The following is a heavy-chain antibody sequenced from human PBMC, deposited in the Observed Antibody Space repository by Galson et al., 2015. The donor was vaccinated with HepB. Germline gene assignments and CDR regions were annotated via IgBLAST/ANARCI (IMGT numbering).Heavy chain of an antibody. V-gene: IGHV3-9*01. Sequence: SLRLSCAASGFTFDDFAMHWVRQAPGKGLEWVSGISWNSRSIDYADSVKGRFTISRDNAKNYLYLQMNSLRPEDTALYYCVKAFYSSDLKEFYFDYWGPGTLVTVSS. J-gene: IGHJ4*02. CDR2: ISWNSRSI. CDR3: VKAFYSSDLKEFYFDY. D-gene: IGHD4-11*01. CDR1: GFTFDDFA.